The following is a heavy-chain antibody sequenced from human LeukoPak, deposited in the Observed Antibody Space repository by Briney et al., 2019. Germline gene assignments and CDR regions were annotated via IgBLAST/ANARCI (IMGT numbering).Heavy chain of an antibody. CDR2: ISSDGSST. CDR1: GFSFSSYW. V-gene: IGHV3-74*03. Sequence: GGSLRLSCAASGFSFSSYWMHWVRQAPGKGLVWVSRISSDGSSTTYADSVKGRFTISRDNAKNTVYLQMNSLRAEDTAVYYCARDIALGRIEYWGQGTLVTVSS. CDR3: ARDIALGRIEY. J-gene: IGHJ4*02. D-gene: IGHD7-27*01.